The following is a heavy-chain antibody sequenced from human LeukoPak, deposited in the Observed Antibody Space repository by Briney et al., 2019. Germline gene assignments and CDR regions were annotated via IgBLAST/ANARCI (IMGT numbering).Heavy chain of an antibody. J-gene: IGHJ4*02. CDR3: ARAYCGGDCPYWGYFDY. D-gene: IGHD2-21*02. CDR1: GFSFDDYA. V-gene: IGHV3-9*01. CDR2: ISWNSGSI. Sequence: QAGGSLRLSCAASGFSFDDYAMHWVRQAPGKGLEWVSGISWNSGSIGYADSVKGRFTISRDNAKNSLYLQMNSLRAEDTALYYCARAYCGGDCPYWGYFDYWGQGTLVTVSS.